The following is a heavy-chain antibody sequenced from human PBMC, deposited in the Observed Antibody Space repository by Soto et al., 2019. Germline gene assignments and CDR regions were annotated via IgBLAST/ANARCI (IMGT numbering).Heavy chain of an antibody. D-gene: IGHD3-22*01. CDR2: INPSGGVT. CDR1: GYTFTSNY. CDR3: ARDRRHSSGLLDN. Sequence: QVQLVQSGAEVKMPGASVKLSCKASGYTFTSNYIHWVRQAPGRGLEWMGIINPSGGVTSHNYAQQFQGRVSMTVDTYTTTVYMELSRLRSEDTAVYYCARDRRHSSGLLDNWGQGALVTVSS. J-gene: IGHJ4*02. V-gene: IGHV1-46*01.